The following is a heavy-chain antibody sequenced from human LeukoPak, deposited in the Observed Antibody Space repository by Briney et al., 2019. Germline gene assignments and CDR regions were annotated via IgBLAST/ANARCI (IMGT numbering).Heavy chain of an antibody. Sequence: PGGSLRLSCGASGFXFSSFEINWVRQDPGKGLEWVSYISSSGTTIYYADSVKGRFTTSRDNAKNSLYLQMNSLRPEDTAVYYCARADYWGQGALVTVSS. V-gene: IGHV3-48*03. CDR3: ARADY. CDR1: GFXFSSFE. J-gene: IGHJ4*02. CDR2: ISSSGTTI.